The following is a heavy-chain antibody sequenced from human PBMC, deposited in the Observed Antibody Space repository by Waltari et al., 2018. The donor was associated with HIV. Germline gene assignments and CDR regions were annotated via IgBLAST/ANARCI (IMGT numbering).Heavy chain of an antibody. CDR2: ISSSSKYI. CDR1: GISFSRPT. Sequence: EVQLMEYGGGLVMPGGSLRLTGVGPGISFSRPTKNWGPRAPGKGLEWVSSISSSSKYIYNGDSGQGRFTISRDNSNNSLYLQMDRLKAEDTAVYYCARERGSCRGGACEYFGMDVWGQGTTVTVSS. V-gene: IGHV3-21*02. D-gene: IGHD2-15*01. CDR3: ARERGSCRGGACEYFGMDV. J-gene: IGHJ6*02.